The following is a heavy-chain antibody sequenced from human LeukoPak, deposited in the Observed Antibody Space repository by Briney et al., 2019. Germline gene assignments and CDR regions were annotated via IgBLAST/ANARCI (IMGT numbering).Heavy chain of an antibody. CDR1: GFTFGDEP. J-gene: IGHJ4*02. CDR2: IRTKRNDATA. CDR3: TRGYYNSF. D-gene: IGHD3-10*01. Sequence: GSLRLSCTTSGFTFGDEPVNWVRQAPGKGLEWVGLIRTKRNDATAEYAASVKGRFSISRDDSTRVAYLQMNSLKAEDTAVYYCTRGYYNSFWGQGTLVTVSS. V-gene: IGHV3-49*04.